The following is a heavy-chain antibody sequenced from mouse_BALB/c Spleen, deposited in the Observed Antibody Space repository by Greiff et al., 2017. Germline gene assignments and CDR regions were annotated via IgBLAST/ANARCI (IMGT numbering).Heavy chain of an antibody. J-gene: IGHJ4*01. V-gene: IGHV5-4*02. CDR2: ISDGGSYT. Sequence: EVQRVESGGGLVKPGGSLKLSCAASGFTFSDYYMYWVRQTPEKRLEWVATISDGGSYTYYPDSVKGRFTISRDNAKNNLYLQMSSLKSEDTAMYYCARPNWDGGNYYAMDYWGQGTSVTVSS. CDR1: GFTFSDYY. CDR3: ARPNWDGGNYYAMDY. D-gene: IGHD4-1*01.